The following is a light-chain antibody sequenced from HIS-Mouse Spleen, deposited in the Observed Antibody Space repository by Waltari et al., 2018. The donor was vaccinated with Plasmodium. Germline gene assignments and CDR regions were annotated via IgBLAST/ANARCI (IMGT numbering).Light chain of an antibody. Sequence: QSALTQPRSVSGSPGQSVTISCTGTSSDVGGYNYVSWYQQHPGKAPKLMIYDFSKRPSGVPVRFSGSKSGNTASLTISVLQAEDEADYYCCSYAGSYTLVFGGGTKLTVL. CDR1: SSDVGGYNY. CDR3: CSYAGSYTLV. CDR2: DFS. V-gene: IGLV2-11*01. J-gene: IGLJ2*01.